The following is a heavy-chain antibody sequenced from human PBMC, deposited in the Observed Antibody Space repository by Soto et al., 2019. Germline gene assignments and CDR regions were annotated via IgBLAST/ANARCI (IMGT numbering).Heavy chain of an antibody. CDR2: IYYSGST. J-gene: IGHJ4*02. CDR1: GGSISRNY. CDR3: ATEEYQYDSSGRLFVYYES. Sequence: QVQLQESGPGLVKPSETLSLTCTVSGGSISRNYWSWIRQPPGKGLEWIGYIYYSGSTNYNPSLKSRVTISVDTTKSQFALKLNALTAADTAVYYCATEEYQYDSSGRLFVYYESWGQGALVTVSS. V-gene: IGHV4-59*01. D-gene: IGHD3-22*01.